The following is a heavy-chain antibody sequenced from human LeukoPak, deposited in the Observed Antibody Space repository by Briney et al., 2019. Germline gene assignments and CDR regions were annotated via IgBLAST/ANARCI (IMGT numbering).Heavy chain of an antibody. CDR2: IYYSGST. J-gene: IGHJ5*02. V-gene: IGHV4-39*07. D-gene: IGHD5-18*01. CDR1: GFTFSSYS. Sequence: GSLRLSCAASGFTFSSYSMNWIRQPPGEGLEWIGSIYYSGSTYYNPSLKSRVTISVDTSKNQFSLKLSSVTAADTAVYYCARGARGYSYGAGGRNWFDPWGQGTLVTVSS. CDR3: ARGARGYSYGAGGRNWFDP.